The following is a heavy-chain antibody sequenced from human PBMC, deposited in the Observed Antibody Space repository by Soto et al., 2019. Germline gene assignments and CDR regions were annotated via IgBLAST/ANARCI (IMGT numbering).Heavy chain of an antibody. CDR1: GFTFSSYA. D-gene: IGHD3-3*01. CDR3: ARDPNYDFWSGYWGLDY. V-gene: IGHV3-30-3*01. Sequence: GGSLRLSCAASGFTFSSYAMHWVRQAPGKGLEWVAVISYDGSNKYYADSVKGRFTISRDNSKNTLYLQMNSLRAEDTAVYYCARDPNYDFWSGYWGLDYWGQGTLVTVS. CDR2: ISYDGSNK. J-gene: IGHJ4*02.